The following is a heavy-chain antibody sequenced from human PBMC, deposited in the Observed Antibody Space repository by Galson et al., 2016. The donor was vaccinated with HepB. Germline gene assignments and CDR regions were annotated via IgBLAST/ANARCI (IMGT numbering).Heavy chain of an antibody. CDR2: ISFDGRNK. Sequence: SLRLSCAASGFTFSSHAMHWVRQAPGKGLEWVAVISFDGRNKYYADSVTGRFTISRDDSKNTLYLQMNSLRPEDTAVYYCARDDHGRTDMLTAYGFHYWGQGTLVTVSP. V-gene: IGHV3-30*04. CDR1: GFTFSSHA. D-gene: IGHD3-9*01. CDR3: ARDDHGRTDMLTAYGFHY. J-gene: IGHJ4*02.